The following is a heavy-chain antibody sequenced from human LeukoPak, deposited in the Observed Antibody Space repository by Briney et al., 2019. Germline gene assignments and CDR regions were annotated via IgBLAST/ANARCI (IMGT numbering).Heavy chain of an antibody. V-gene: IGHV4-39*01. Sequence: SETLSLTCAVSADSFSSSRYYWSWIRQPPGKGLEWIGTISYSGSTYYNPSLKSRVTISVDMSKNQFSLKLTSVSAADTAVYFCARLNYYDNSGYYTQPKFDYWGQGTLVTVSS. CDR2: ISYSGST. D-gene: IGHD3-22*01. CDR1: ADSFSSSRYY. CDR3: ARLNYYDNSGYYTQPKFDY. J-gene: IGHJ4*02.